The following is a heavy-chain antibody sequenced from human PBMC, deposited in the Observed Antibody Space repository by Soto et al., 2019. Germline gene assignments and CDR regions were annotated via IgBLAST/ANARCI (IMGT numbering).Heavy chain of an antibody. CDR3: AKYLRGYDYNRRGYYYGMDV. J-gene: IGHJ6*02. Sequence: EVQLLESGGGLVQPGGSLRLSCAASGFTFSSYAMSWVRQAPGKGLEWVSAISGSGGSTYYADSVKGRFTISRDNSKNTLYLQMNSLRAEDTAVYYCAKYLRGYDYNRRGYYYGMDVWGQGTTVTVSS. CDR1: GFTFSSYA. V-gene: IGHV3-23*01. D-gene: IGHD5-12*01. CDR2: ISGSGGST.